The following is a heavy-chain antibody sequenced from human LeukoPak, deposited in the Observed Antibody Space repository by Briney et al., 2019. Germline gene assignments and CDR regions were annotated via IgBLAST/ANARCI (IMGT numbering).Heavy chain of an antibody. J-gene: IGHJ6*02. CDR1: GFTVSSNY. V-gene: IGHV3-66*04. CDR2: IYSGGST. D-gene: IGHD6-13*01. Sequence: PGRSLRLSCAASGFTVSSNYMSWVRQAPGKGLEWVSVIYSGGSTYYADSVKGRFTISRDNSKNTLYLQMNSLRAEDTAVYYCARHVPEYSSSWSSNYYYYGMDVWGQGTTVTVSS. CDR3: ARHVPEYSSSWSSNYYYYGMDV.